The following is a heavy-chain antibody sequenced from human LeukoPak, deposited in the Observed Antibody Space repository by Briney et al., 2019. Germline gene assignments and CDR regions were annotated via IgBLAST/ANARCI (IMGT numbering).Heavy chain of an antibody. D-gene: IGHD3-22*01. CDR3: ARDRTAFLDYYYRSDVKCPPPLEY. J-gene: IGHJ4*02. V-gene: IGHV4-59*01. Sequence: SETLSLTCTVSGGSISSYYWRWIRQPPGKGLEWMGYIYYSGSTNYNPSLKSRVTISVDTSKNQFSLKLSSVTAADTAVYYCARDRTAFLDYYYRSDVKCPPPLEYWGQGTLVTVSS. CDR2: IYYSGST. CDR1: GGSISSYY.